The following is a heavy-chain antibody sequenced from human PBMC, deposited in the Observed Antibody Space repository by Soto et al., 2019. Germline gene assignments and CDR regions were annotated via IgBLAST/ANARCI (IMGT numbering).Heavy chain of an antibody. Sequence: SETLSLTCTVSGGSISSSSYYWGWIRQPPGKGLEWIGSIYYSGSTYYNPSLKSRVTISVDTSKNQFSLKLSSVTAADTAVYYCARRGRGTYYYDSSGHKDVWGQGTTVTV. CDR3: ARRGRGTYYYDSSGHKDV. V-gene: IGHV4-39*01. D-gene: IGHD3-22*01. CDR1: GGSISSSSYY. CDR2: IYYSGST. J-gene: IGHJ6*02.